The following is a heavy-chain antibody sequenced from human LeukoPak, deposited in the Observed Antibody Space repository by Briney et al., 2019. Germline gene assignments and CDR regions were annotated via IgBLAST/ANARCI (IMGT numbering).Heavy chain of an antibody. D-gene: IGHD1-1*01. CDR2: ISGSGGST. V-gene: IGHV3-23*01. Sequence: TGGSLRLSCAASGFTFSSYAMSWVRQAPGKGLEWVSAISGSGGSTYYADSVKGRFTISRDNSKNTLYLQMNSLRAEDTAVYYCAKDEREGDDFDYWGQGTLVTVSS. CDR3: AKDEREGDDFDY. J-gene: IGHJ4*02. CDR1: GFTFSSYA.